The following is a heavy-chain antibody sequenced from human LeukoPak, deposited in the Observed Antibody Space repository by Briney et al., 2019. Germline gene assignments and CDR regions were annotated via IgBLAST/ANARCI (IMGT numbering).Heavy chain of an antibody. CDR3: AKDNRRHYTSGPNPDSLH. CDR2: INTDGSEE. D-gene: IGHD6-19*01. CDR1: GFVFNNYW. J-gene: IGHJ4*02. V-gene: IGHV3-7*03. Sequence: GGSLRLSCAASGFVFNNYWMSWVRQAPGKGLEWVANINTDGSEEYYVDSVKGRFTISRDNAKNSLYLQMNSLRVEDTAFYYCAKDNRRHYTSGPNPDSLHWGQGALVTVSS.